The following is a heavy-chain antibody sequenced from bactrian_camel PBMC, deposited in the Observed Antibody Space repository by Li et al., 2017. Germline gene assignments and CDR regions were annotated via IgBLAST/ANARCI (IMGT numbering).Heavy chain of an antibody. Sequence: HVQLVESGGGLVQPGGSLRLSCAASGYSLRHLCMGWFRQAPGKEREGVAVIGSDGSTRYADSAKGRFTISRDNPKNTLYLQMNSLKPDDTAVYYCVRQDMGYWGQGTQVTVS. V-gene: IGHV3S53*01. CDR3: VRQDMGY. J-gene: IGHJ6*01. CDR2: IGSDGST. CDR1: GYSLRHLC.